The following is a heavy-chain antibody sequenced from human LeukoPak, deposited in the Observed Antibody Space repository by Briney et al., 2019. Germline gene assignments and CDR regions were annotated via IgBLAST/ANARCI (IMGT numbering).Heavy chain of an antibody. CDR3: ARLRTTSHDAFDI. D-gene: IGHD2-2*01. Sequence: SETLSLTCTVSGGSISSNSNYWGWIRQPPGKGLEWIGSIYYSGSTYYNLSLKSRVTISVDTSKNQFSLNLSSVTAADTAVYYCARLRTTSHDAFDIWGQGTMVTVAS. V-gene: IGHV4-39*01. J-gene: IGHJ3*02. CDR2: IYYSGST. CDR1: GGSISSNSNY.